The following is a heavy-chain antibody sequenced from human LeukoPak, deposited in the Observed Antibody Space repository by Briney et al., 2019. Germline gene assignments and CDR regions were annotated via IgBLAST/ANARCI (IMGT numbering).Heavy chain of an antibody. V-gene: IGHV3-53*01. Sequence: GGSLRLSCAVSGFTVSTNHMSWVRQAPGKGREWVSVIYNDANTYYTDSVKGRFTISRDNSKNTVFLQMNSLRAEDTAVYYCARDREVVTAKAQMDVWGKGTTVTVSS. CDR1: GFTVSTNH. D-gene: IGHD2-21*02. CDR3: ARDREVVTAKAQMDV. J-gene: IGHJ6*04. CDR2: IYNDANT.